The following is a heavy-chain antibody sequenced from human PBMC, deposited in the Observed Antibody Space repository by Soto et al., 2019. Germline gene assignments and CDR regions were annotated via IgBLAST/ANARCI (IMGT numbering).Heavy chain of an antibody. J-gene: IGHJ4*02. Sequence: QVQLVQSGAELKKPGSSVKVSCKASGGTFSSYAISWVRQAPGQGLEWMGGIIPIFGTANYAQKFQGRVTITADESMSTAYMELSSLRSEDPAVYYCASTHRGVWYGGPGYYFDYWGQGSLVTVS. V-gene: IGHV1-69*01. CDR3: ASTHRGVWYGGPGYYFDY. D-gene: IGHD6-19*01. CDR2: IIPIFGTA. CDR1: GGTFSSYA.